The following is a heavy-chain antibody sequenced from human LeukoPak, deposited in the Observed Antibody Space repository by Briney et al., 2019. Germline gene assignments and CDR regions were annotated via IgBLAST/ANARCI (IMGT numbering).Heavy chain of an antibody. CDR3: ARDGRRIAAAGTVAE. CDR1: GGTFSSYA. J-gene: IGHJ4*02. V-gene: IGHV1-69*04. Sequence: SVKVSSMASGGTFSSYAISWVRQAPGQGLEWMGRIIPILGIANYAQKFQGRVTITADKSTSTAYMELSSLRSEDTAVYYCARDGRRIAAAGTVAEWGQGTLVTVSS. CDR2: IIPILGIA. D-gene: IGHD6-13*01.